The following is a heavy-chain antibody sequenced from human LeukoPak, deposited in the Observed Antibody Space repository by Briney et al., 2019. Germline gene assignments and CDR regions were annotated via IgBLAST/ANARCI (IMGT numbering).Heavy chain of an antibody. CDR2: IYSGGST. D-gene: IGHD3-22*01. CDR1: GFTVSSNY. CDR3: ARSHYYDRSGQDY. V-gene: IGHV3-53*01. J-gene: IGHJ4*02. Sequence: GGSLRLSCAASGFTVSSNYMSWVRQAPGKGLEWVSVIYSGGSTYYADSVKGRFTISRDNSKNTLYLQMDSLRAEDTAVYYCARSHYYDRSGQDYWGQGTLVTVSS.